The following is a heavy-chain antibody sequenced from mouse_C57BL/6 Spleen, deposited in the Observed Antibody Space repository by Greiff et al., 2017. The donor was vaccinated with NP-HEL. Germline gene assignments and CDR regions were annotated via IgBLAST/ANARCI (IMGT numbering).Heavy chain of an antibody. CDR3: AREGAYYSNYRKGYFDY. CDR2: IDPSDSET. D-gene: IGHD2-5*01. J-gene: IGHJ2*01. Sequence: VQLQQPGAELVRPGSSVKLSCKASGYTFTSYWMHWVKQRPIQGLEWIGNIDPSDSETHYNQKFKDKATLTVDKSSSTAYMPLSSLTSEDSAVYYCAREGAYYSNYRKGYFDYWGQGTTLTVSS. V-gene: IGHV1-52*01. CDR1: GYTFTSYW.